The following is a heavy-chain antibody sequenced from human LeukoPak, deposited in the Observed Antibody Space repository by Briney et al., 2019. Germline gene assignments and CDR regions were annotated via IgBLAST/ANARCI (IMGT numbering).Heavy chain of an antibody. J-gene: IGHJ6*03. Sequence: SQTLSLTCTVSGGSIRSGSYHWSWIRQPAGKGLEWIGRIYTSGSTNYNPSLKSRVTISVDTAKNQFSLMLSSVTAADTAVYYCAREDYYGSGSHMDVWGKGTTVTVSS. D-gene: IGHD3-10*01. CDR3: AREDYYGSGSHMDV. CDR1: GGSIRSGSYH. CDR2: IYTSGST. V-gene: IGHV4-61*02.